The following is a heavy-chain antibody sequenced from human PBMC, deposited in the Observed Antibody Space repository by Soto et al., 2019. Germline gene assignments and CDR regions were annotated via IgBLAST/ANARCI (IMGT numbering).Heavy chain of an antibody. CDR2: ISGSGGST. V-gene: IGHV3-23*01. Sequence: PGGSLRLSCAASGFTFSSYAMSWVRQAPGKGLEWVSAISGSGGSTYYADSVKGRFTISRDNSKNTLYLQMNSLRAEDTAVYYCGGTASYYYYGMDVWGQGTTVTVSS. CDR3: GGTASYYYYGMDV. CDR1: GFTFSSYA. J-gene: IGHJ6*02.